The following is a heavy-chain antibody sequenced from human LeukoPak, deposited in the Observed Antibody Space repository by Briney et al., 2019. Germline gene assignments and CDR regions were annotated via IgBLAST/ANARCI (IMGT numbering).Heavy chain of an antibody. D-gene: IGHD1-1*01. CDR2: IHNSGTT. J-gene: IGHJ3*02. CDR1: GGPFSGYF. CDR3: ARERTGTPKDDAFDI. V-gene: IGHV4-34*01. Sequence: SETLSLTCAVSGGPFSGYFWSWIRQSSGKGLEWIGEIHNSGTTNYNPSLNSRVTISEDTSKNQFYLNLSSVTAADTAVYYCARERTGTPKDDAFDIWGQGTMVTVSS.